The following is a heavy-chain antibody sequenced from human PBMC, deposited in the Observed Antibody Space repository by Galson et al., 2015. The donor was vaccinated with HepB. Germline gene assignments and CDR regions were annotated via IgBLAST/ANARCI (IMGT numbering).Heavy chain of an antibody. CDR3: ARDPGWFDP. J-gene: IGHJ5*02. Sequence: SLRLSCAASGFTFSIYWMSWVRQAPGKGLEWVANIKRDGSEKYYVDSVKGRFTISRDNAKNSLYLQMNSLRAEDTAVYYCARDPGWFDPWGQGTLVTVSS. D-gene: IGHD3-10*01. CDR2: IKRDGSEK. CDR1: GFTFSIYW. V-gene: IGHV3-7*01.